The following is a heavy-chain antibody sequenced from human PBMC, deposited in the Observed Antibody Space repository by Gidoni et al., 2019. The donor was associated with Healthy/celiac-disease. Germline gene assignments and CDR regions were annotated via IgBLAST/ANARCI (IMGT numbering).Heavy chain of an antibody. J-gene: IGHJ3*02. Sequence: IGYIYYSGSTYYNPSLKSRVTISVDTSKNQFSLKLSSVTAADTAVYYCATTHYDFPWGAFDIWGQGTMVTVSS. CDR2: IYYSGST. V-gene: IGHV4-31*02. D-gene: IGHD3-3*01. CDR3: ATTHYDFPWGAFDI.